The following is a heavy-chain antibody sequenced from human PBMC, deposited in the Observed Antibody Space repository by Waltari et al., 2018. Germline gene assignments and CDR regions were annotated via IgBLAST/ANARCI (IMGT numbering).Heavy chain of an antibody. V-gene: IGHV3-30-3*01. D-gene: IGHD1-26*01. CDR3: ARDSGGYYYYMDV. J-gene: IGHJ6*03. Sequence: QVQLVESGGGVVQPGRSLRLSCAASGFTFSSYAMHWVRPAPGKGLEWVAVISYDGSNKYYADSVKGRFTISRDNSKNTLYLQMNSLRAEDTAVYYCARDSGGYYYYMDVWGKGTTVTISS. CDR2: ISYDGSNK. CDR1: GFTFSSYA.